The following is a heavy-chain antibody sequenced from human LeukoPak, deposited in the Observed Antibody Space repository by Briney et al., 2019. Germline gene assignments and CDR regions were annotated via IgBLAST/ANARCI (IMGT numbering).Heavy chain of an antibody. J-gene: IGHJ4*02. V-gene: IGHV3-23*01. D-gene: IGHD6-19*01. Sequence: GGSLRLSCAASGFTFSSYAMSSVRQAPGEGLEWVSAISGSGGSTYYAESVKGRVTISRDNTKNTLYLQMNSLRAEDTAVYYCAKDRGYSSGWYSDYWGQGTLVTVSS. CDR1: GFTFSSYA. CDR2: ISGSGGST. CDR3: AKDRGYSSGWYSDY.